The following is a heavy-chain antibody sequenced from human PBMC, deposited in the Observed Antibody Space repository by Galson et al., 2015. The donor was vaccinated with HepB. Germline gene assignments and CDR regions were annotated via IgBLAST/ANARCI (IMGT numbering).Heavy chain of an antibody. CDR1: GGSISSYY. CDR2: IYYSGST. CDR3: ASKVLRDVDWYFDL. J-gene: IGHJ2*01. V-gene: IGHV4-59*01. D-gene: IGHD2/OR15-2a*01. Sequence: LSLTCTVSGGSISSYYWSWIRQPPGKGLEWIGYIYYSGSTNYNPSLKSRVTISVDTSKNQFSLKLSSVTAADTAVYYCASKVLRDVDWYFDLWGRGTLVTVSS.